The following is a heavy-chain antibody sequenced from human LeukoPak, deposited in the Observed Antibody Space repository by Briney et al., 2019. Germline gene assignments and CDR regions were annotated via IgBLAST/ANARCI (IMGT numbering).Heavy chain of an antibody. CDR2: IYYSGTT. Sequence: PSQTLSLTCTVSGGSISSGSYYWSWIRQPPGKGLEWIGSIYYSGTTNYNPSLKSRVTISVDTSKNQFSLKLSSVTAADTAVYYCARGFTLFDPWGQGTLVTVSS. D-gene: IGHD2/OR15-2a*01. CDR3: ARGFTLFDP. J-gene: IGHJ5*02. CDR1: GGSISSGSYY. V-gene: IGHV4-61*01.